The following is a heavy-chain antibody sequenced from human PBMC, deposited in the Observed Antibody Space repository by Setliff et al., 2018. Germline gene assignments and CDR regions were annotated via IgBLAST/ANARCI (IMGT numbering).Heavy chain of an antibody. Sequence: SETLSLTCAVSGYSISSGYHWAWIRHLPGKGLEGIGPIYHSGSTYFNTSLESRVTLSVDTSKNQFSLKLSSVTAADTAVYYCARVVSDDYCGGDCSDYWGQGTLVTVSS. J-gene: IGHJ4*02. D-gene: IGHD2-21*02. CDR3: ARVVSDDYCGGDCSDY. CDR2: IYHSGST. V-gene: IGHV4-38-2*01. CDR1: GYSISSGYH.